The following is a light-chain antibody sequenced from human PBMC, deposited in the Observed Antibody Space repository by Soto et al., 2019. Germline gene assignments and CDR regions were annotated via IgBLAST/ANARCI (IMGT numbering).Light chain of an antibody. V-gene: IGKV3-20*01. CDR3: QQYGSSPA. CDR1: KRVSSGY. J-gene: IGKJ4*01. CDR2: DAS. Sequence: EIVLTQSPGTLSLSPGERATLSCRSSKRVSSGYLSWYQHKPGQAPRLLIYDASSRATGIPDRFSGSGSGTDFTLTIIRLEPEDFAVYYYQQYGSSPAFGGGTKVEIK.